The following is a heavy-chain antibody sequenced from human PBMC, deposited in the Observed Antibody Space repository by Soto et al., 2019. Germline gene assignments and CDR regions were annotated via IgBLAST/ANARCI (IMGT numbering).Heavy chain of an antibody. CDR2: IYYSGST. V-gene: IGHV4-59*08. Sequence: SETLSLTCTVSGGSISSYYWSWIRQPPGKGLEWIGYIYYSGSTNYNPSLKSRVTISVDTPKNQFSLKLSSVTGADTAVYYCARRDGYYDSSGYYYVFDYWGQGTLVTVSS. D-gene: IGHD3-22*01. J-gene: IGHJ4*02. CDR3: ARRDGYYDSSGYYYVFDY. CDR1: GGSISSYY.